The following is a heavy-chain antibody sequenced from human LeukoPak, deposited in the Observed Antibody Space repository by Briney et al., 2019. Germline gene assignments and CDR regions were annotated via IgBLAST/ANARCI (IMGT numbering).Heavy chain of an antibody. J-gene: IGHJ4*02. Sequence: GGSLRLSCAASGFTFSRYSMNWVRQAPGKGLEWVSSISISSNYIYYPDSLKGRFTISRDNANNSLYLQMNSLRAEDTAVYYCARDAPYYGSGSYLDYWGQGTLVTVSS. D-gene: IGHD3-10*01. V-gene: IGHV3-21*01. CDR1: GFTFSRYS. CDR2: ISISSNYI. CDR3: ARDAPYYGSGSYLDY.